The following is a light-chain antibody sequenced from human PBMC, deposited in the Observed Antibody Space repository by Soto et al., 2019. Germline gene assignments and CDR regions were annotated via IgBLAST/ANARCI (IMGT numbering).Light chain of an antibody. Sequence: QSALTQPASVSGSPGQSITISCTGSGSDIGAYNYVSWYQQHPGKAPKLLIHGVTRRPSGVSSRFSASKSAYTASLTISGLQPEDEANYFCSSFTTSYCYVFGPGTKVTVL. CDR2: GVT. CDR3: SSFTTSYCYV. V-gene: IGLV2-14*01. CDR1: GSDIGAYNY. J-gene: IGLJ1*01.